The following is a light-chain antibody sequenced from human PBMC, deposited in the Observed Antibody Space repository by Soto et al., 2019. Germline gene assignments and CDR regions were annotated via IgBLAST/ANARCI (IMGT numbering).Light chain of an antibody. CDR3: NAYAGSPYV. Sequence: QSSLTQPPSASGSPGQSVTISCTGTSSDVGGYNYVSWYQQHPGKAPKLMIYKVNKRPSGVPDRFSGSKSGNTASLTVSGLQAEDEADYYCNAYAGSPYVFGTGTKVTVL. CDR1: SSDVGGYNY. CDR2: KVN. J-gene: IGLJ1*01. V-gene: IGLV2-8*01.